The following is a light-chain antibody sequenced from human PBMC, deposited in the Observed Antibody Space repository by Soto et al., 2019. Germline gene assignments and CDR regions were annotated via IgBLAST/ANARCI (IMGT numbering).Light chain of an antibody. J-gene: IGKJ4*01. V-gene: IGKV3-11*01. CDR2: DAS. CDR1: ESVTSNY. CDR3: QQRSNWPPT. Sequence: EILLTQSPGTLSLSPGERATLSCRASESVTSNYLAWYQHKPGQAPRLIIYDASNRDTGIPARFSCSGAGPECTRTISSLEPEDVAVDYCQQRSNWPPTFGGGTKVDI.